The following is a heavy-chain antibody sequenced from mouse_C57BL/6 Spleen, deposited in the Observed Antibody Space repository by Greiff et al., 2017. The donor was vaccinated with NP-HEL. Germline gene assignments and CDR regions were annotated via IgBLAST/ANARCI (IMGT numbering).Heavy chain of an antibody. CDR1: GFTFSSYA. D-gene: IGHD1-1*01. CDR2: ISDGGSYT. V-gene: IGHV5-4*01. Sequence: EVQLVESGGGLVKPGGSLKLSCAASGFTFSSYAMSWVRQTPEKRLEWVATISDGGSYTYYPDNVKGRFTISRDNAKNNLYLQMSHLKSEDTAMYYCARDYGSSYFRAMDYWGQGTSVTVSS. CDR3: ARDYGSSYFRAMDY. J-gene: IGHJ4*01.